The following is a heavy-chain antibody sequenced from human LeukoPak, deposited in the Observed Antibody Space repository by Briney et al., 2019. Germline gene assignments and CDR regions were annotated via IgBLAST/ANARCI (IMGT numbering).Heavy chain of an antibody. CDR3: ARDLTHSGWYDDYFDY. Sequence: GGSLRLSCAASGFTFSSYGMHWVRQAPGKGLEWVAVIWYDGSNKYYADSVKGRFTISRDNSKNTLYLQMNSLRAEDTAVYYCARDLTHSGWYDDYFDYWGQGTLVTVSS. J-gene: IGHJ4*02. CDR2: IWYDGSNK. V-gene: IGHV3-33*01. D-gene: IGHD6-19*01. CDR1: GFTFSSYG.